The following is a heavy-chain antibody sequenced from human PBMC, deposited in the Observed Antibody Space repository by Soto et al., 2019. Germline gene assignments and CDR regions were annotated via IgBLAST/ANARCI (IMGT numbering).Heavy chain of an antibody. J-gene: IGHJ4*02. CDR2: INAGNGNK. D-gene: IGHD3-9*01. CDR1: GYTFTSYA. CDR3: ARAQTPTYYDILTGYYTFDY. V-gene: IGHV1-3*01. Sequence: QVQLVQSGAEVKKPGASVKVSCKASGYTFTSYAMHWVRQAPGQRLEWMGWINAGNGNKKYSQKFQGRVTITRATSASTAYMELSSLTSEDTAVYYCARAQTPTYYDILTGYYTFDYWGQRTLITVSS.